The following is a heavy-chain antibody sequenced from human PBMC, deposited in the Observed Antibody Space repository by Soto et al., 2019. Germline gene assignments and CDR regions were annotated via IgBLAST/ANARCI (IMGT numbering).Heavy chain of an antibody. D-gene: IGHD6-19*01. CDR2: IYYSGST. V-gene: IGHV4-39*01. CDR3: ARHELILASSGWFDY. CDR1: GGSISSSSYY. Sequence: PSETLSLTCTVSGGSISSSSYYWGWIRQPPGKGLEWIGSIYYSGSTYYNPSLESRVTISVDTSKNQFSLKLNSVTAADTAVYYCARHELILASSGWFDYWGQGTLVTVSS. J-gene: IGHJ4*02.